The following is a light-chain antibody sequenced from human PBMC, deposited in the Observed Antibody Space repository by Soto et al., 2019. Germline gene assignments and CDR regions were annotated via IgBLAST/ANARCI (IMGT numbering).Light chain of an antibody. Sequence: EIVLPQSPATLSLSPGERVTLSCGASPSLSRNYLAWYQQRPGLAPRLVIYDATNTATGNPDTVSGSGSGTDFTLTTSRLEPEDFAVYYCQQYLSSPETFGQGTKVVIK. CDR2: DAT. V-gene: IGKV3D-20*01. CDR1: PSLSRNY. CDR3: QQYLSSPET. J-gene: IGKJ1*01.